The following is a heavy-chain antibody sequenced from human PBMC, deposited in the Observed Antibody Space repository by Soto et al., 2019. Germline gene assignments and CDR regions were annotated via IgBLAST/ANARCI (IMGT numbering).Heavy chain of an antibody. CDR1: GGSFSSSSYY. V-gene: IGHV4-39*01. CDR2: IYYSGTT. D-gene: IGHD4-17*01. Sequence: SETLSLTCTVSGGSFSSSSYYWGWVRQPPGKGLEWVGNIYYSGTTYYNPSLKSRVTISVDTSKNQFSLKLSSVTAADTAVYYCASDYGDYQFDSWGQGTLVTVSS. J-gene: IGHJ4*02. CDR3: ASDYGDYQFDS.